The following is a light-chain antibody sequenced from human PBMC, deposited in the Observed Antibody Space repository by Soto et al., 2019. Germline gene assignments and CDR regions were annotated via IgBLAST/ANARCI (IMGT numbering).Light chain of an antibody. CDR2: DVS. CDR3: SSYTGSSPLVI. V-gene: IGLV2-18*02. Sequence: QSVLTQPPSVSGPPGQSVTISCTGTTSDIGSYNHVSWYRQSPGSAPKLMIYDVSNRPSGVPDRFFGSKSGNTASLIISGLQAEDEADYYCSSYTGSSPLVIFGGGTQLTVL. J-gene: IGLJ7*01. CDR1: TSDIGSYNH.